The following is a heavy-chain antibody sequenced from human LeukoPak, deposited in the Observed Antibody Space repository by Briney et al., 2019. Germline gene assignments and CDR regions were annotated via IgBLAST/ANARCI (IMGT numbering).Heavy chain of an antibody. CDR3: ATDNYGTFYYFAS. V-gene: IGHV4-34*01. Sequence: PSETLSLTCAVYGGSFSGYYWSWIRQPPGKGLEWVGEINHSGSTNYNPSLKSRVTISVDTSKNQFSLKLSSVTAADTAVYYCATDNYGTFYYFASWGQGTLVTVSS. CDR1: GGSFSGYY. CDR2: INHSGST. J-gene: IGHJ4*02. D-gene: IGHD3-10*01.